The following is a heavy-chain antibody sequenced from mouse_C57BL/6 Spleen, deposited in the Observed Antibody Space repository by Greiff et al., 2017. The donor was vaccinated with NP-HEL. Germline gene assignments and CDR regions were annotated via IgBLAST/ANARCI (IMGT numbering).Heavy chain of an antibody. D-gene: IGHD4-1*01. CDR2: ISDGGSYT. CDR1: GFTFSSYA. Sequence: EVQRVESGGGLVKPGGSLKLSCAASGFTFSSYAMSWVRQTPEKRLEWVATISDGGSYTYYPDNVKGRFTISRDNAKNNLYLQMSHLKSEDTAMYYCARVRLTGTYWYFDVWGTGTTVTVSS. CDR3: ARVRLTGTYWYFDV. J-gene: IGHJ1*03. V-gene: IGHV5-4*01.